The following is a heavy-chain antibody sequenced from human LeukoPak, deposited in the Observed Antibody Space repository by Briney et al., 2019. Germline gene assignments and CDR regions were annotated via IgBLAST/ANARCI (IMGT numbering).Heavy chain of an antibody. CDR3: ARSNSFDY. CDR2: ISSSISTT. D-gene: IGHD2-21*01. V-gene: IGHV3-48*02. Sequence: GRSLRLSCAASGFTFSSYSMNWVRQAPGKGLEWVSYISSSISTTDYTDSVRGRFTISRDNAENSLYLQMNSLRDEDTAVYYCARSNSFDYWGQGTLVTVSS. J-gene: IGHJ4*02. CDR1: GFTFSSYS.